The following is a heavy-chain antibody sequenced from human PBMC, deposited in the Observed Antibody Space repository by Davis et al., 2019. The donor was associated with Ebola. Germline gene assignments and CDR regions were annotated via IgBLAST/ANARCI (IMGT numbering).Heavy chain of an antibody. CDR3: ARIVKYCIDAVCQNWFDP. Sequence: SETLSLTCTVSGGPISGYYWSWIRQPPGKGLEWMGYIYYSGATNHIPSLKSRVTMSVDTSKNQFSLRLSSVTAADTAVYYCARIVKYCIDAVCQNWFDPWGQGTLVTVSS. D-gene: IGHD2-8*01. J-gene: IGHJ5*02. CDR1: GGPISGYY. V-gene: IGHV4-59*01. CDR2: IYYSGAT.